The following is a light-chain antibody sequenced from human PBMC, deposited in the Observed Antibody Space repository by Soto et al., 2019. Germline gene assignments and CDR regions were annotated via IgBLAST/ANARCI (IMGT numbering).Light chain of an antibody. Sequence: AIQMTQSPSSLSASVGDRVTITCRASQGIRNDLGWYQQKPGKAPKLLIYAASTLQSGVPSRFSGSGSGTDFTLTIGSLQPEDFATYYCVQDYDYPLTFCGGTKVEIK. CDR2: AAS. J-gene: IGKJ4*01. CDR3: VQDYDYPLT. CDR1: QGIRND. V-gene: IGKV1-6*01.